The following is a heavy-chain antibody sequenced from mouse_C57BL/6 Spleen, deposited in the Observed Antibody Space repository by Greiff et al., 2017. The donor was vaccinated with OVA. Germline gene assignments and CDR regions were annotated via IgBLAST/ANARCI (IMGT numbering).Heavy chain of an antibody. CDR2: IHPNSGST. Sequence: QVQLQQPGAELVKPGASVKLSCKASGYTFTSYWMHWVKQRPGQGLEWIGMIHPNSGSTNYNEKFKTKATLTVDKSSSTAYMQLRSLTSEDSAVYYCARSGYYGGSCDYAMDYWGQGTTVTVSS. CDR3: ARSGYYGGSCDYAMDY. D-gene: IGHD1-1*01. V-gene: IGHV1-64*01. CDR1: GYTFTSYW. J-gene: IGHJ4*01.